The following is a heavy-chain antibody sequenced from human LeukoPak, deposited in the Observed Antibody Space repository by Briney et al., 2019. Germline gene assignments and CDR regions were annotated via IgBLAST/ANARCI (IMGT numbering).Heavy chain of an antibody. Sequence: SETLSLTCTVSGGSISSGGYYWSWIRQHPGKGLEWIGYIYYSGSTYYNPSLKSRVTISVDTSKNQFSLKLSSVTAADTAVYYCARGARARYFDYWGQGTLVTVPS. J-gene: IGHJ4*02. CDR2: IYYSGST. V-gene: IGHV4-31*03. CDR1: GGSISSGGYY. D-gene: IGHD5-12*01. CDR3: ARGARARYFDY.